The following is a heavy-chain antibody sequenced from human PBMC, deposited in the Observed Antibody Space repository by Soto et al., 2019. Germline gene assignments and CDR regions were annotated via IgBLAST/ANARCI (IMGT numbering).Heavy chain of an antibody. D-gene: IGHD4-17*01. CDR3: AHPRGYGVFDAVDI. Sequence: GGSLRLSCAASGFTFSTYAMNWVRQAPGKGLEWVSAISNAGGSTYYAESVRGRFTISRDNSINTLYLQMSGLRTEDTAVYYCAHPRGYGVFDAVDIWGQGTMVTVSS. CDR2: ISNAGGST. CDR1: GFTFSTYA. V-gene: IGHV3-23*01. J-gene: IGHJ3*02.